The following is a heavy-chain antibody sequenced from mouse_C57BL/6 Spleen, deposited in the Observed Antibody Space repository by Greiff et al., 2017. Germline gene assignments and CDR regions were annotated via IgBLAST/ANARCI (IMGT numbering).Heavy chain of an antibody. CDR2: INPGSGGT. CDR1: GYAFTNYL. D-gene: IGHD2-4*01. J-gene: IGHJ2*01. Sequence: QVQLQQSGAELVRPGTSVKVSCKASGYAFTNYLIEWVKQRPGQGLEWIGVINPGSGGTNYNEKFKGKATLTADKSSSTAYMQLSSLTSEDSAVYFCARGPYDYDDYWGQGTTLTVSS. V-gene: IGHV1-54*01. CDR3: ARGPYDYDDY.